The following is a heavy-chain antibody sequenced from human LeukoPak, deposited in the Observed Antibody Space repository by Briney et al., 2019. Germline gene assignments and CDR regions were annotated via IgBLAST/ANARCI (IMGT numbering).Heavy chain of an antibody. CDR1: GFTFSSYA. J-gene: IGHJ4*02. Sequence: GGSLRLSCAASGFTFSSYAMSWVRQAPGKGLEWVSAIRDSGVSTYYADSVKGRFTIPRDNSKNTLYLQMNSLRAEDSAVYYCAKDGGYCSSATCYAWDYWGQGTLVTVSS. D-gene: IGHD2-2*03. CDR2: IRDSGVST. CDR3: AKDGGYCSSATCYAWDY. V-gene: IGHV3-23*01.